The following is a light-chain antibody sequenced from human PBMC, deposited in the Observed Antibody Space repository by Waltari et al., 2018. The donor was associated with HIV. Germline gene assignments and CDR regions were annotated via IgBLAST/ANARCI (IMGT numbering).Light chain of an antibody. V-gene: IGKV2D-29*01. CDR1: PSLLHSDCKAY. CDR3: MQTIQPPYT. CDR2: EVS. J-gene: IGKJ2*01. Sequence: DVVMTQTPFSLSVIPGQPASISCNSSPSLLHSDCKAYLDWYLQKSGQPPKRLIYEVSNRFSGVPARFSGSGSGADFTLKISRVELEDVGVYYCMQTIQPPYTFGQGTNLEIK.